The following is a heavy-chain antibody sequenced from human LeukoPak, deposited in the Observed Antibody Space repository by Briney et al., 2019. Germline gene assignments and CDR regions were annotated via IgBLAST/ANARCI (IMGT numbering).Heavy chain of an antibody. J-gene: IGHJ4*02. CDR2: VRSDGDIK. D-gene: IGHD2-2*01. Sequence: GGSLRLSCAASGFTFSNYGMHWVRQAPGKGLEWVAFVRSDGDIKYYADSVKGRFTISRDNSRTTLHLQMNSLRVEDTAVYHCAKDLPAAYFDYWGQGTLVTVSS. CDR3: AKDLPAAYFDY. V-gene: IGHV3-30*02. CDR1: GFTFSNYG.